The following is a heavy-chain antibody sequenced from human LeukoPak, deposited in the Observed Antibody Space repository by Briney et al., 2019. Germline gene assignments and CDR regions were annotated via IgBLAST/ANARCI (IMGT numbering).Heavy chain of an antibody. D-gene: IGHD2-2*01. J-gene: IGHJ4*02. CDR2: IKPNSGAT. Sequence: ASVKVSCKASGYTFTGYYMHWVRQAPGQGLEWMGWIKPNSGATNFAQKFQGRVTMTRDTSISTAYMEMTTLRSDDTALYYCARGSSITNGEFPNDYWGQGTLVSVSS. CDR3: ARGSSITNGEFPNDY. CDR1: GYTFTGYY. V-gene: IGHV1-2*02.